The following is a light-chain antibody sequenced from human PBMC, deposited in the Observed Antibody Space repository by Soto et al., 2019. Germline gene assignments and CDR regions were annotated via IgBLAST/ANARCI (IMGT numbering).Light chain of an antibody. CDR2: AAS. V-gene: IGKV1-12*01. Sequence: DIQMTQSPSSLSAFVGYRFPITCRASQGIRDLLAWYQQKSGKAPKLLIYAASSLQSGVPSRLRGSGYGTDLTITISSMQTEDFETYYCQQTDNFPLTFGHGTRLEIK. J-gene: IGKJ5*01. CDR1: QGIRDL. CDR3: QQTDNFPLT.